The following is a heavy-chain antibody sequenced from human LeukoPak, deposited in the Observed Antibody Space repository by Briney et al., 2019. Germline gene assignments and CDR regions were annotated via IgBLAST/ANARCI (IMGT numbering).Heavy chain of an antibody. CDR2: IYHTGSPT. Sequence: SETLSLTCTVSGGSISTHYWGWIRQPPGKGLEWIGNIYHTGSPTNYNPSLKSRVTISVDTSKNLFSLKLNSVTAADTAMYYCTRGFAVAGTHYYYFYAMDVWGHGTTVTVSS. V-gene: IGHV4-59*11. J-gene: IGHJ6*02. D-gene: IGHD6-19*01. CDR1: GGSISTHY. CDR3: TRGFAVAGTHYYYFYAMDV.